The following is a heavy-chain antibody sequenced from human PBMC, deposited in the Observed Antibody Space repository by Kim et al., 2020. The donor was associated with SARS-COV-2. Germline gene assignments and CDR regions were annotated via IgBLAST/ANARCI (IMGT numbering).Heavy chain of an antibody. Sequence: GGSLRLSCAASGFIFSKLWMGWARQAPGKGLEWVANIKQDGSEKYYVDSVEGRFSISKDNAKNSLYLQMDSLRAEDTAVYYCVKSDAGRHMVETFGYWGQGILVIVSS. CDR2: IKQDGSEK. V-gene: IGHV3-7*01. CDR1: GFIFSKLW. J-gene: IGHJ4*01. CDR3: VKSDAGRHMVETFGY. D-gene: IGHD3-10*01.